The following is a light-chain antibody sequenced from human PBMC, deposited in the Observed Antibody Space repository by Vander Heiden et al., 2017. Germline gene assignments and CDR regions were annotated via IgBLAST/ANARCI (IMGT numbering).Light chain of an antibody. J-gene: IGLJ1*01. CDR1: KLGDKY. CDR2: QAS. CDR3: QSWDSSTGV. V-gene: IGLV3-1*01. Sequence: SYELTQPPSVSVSPGQTASITCSGDKLGDKYACWYQQKPGQSPVLVIYQASKRPSGLPERFSGSNSGNTDTLTISGTQALDEADYYCQSWDSSTGVFGIGTKVTVL.